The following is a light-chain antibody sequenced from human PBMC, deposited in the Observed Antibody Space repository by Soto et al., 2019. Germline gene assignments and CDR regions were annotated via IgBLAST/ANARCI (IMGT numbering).Light chain of an antibody. J-gene: IGKJ3*01. CDR3: QQRSNWPPIFT. CDR1: QSVSSY. Sequence: EIVLTQSPATLSLSPGERATLSCRASQSVSSYLAWYQQKPGQATRLLIYDASNRATGIPARFSGSGSGTDFTLTITSLEPEDFSVYYCQQRSNWPPIFTFGPGTKVDFK. V-gene: IGKV3-11*01. CDR2: DAS.